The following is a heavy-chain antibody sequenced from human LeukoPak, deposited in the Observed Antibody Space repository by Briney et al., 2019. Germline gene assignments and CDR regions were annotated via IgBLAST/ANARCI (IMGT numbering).Heavy chain of an antibody. CDR2: IIPILGIA. J-gene: IGHJ4*02. CDR1: GGTFSSYA. V-gene: IGHV1-69*04. CDR3: ARGDYGDSPFDY. D-gene: IGHD4-17*01. Sequence: SVKVSCKASGGTFSSYAISWVRQAPGQGLEWMGRIIPILGIANYAQKFQGRVTITADKSMSTTYMELSSLRSEDTAVYYCARGDYGDSPFDYWGQGTLVTVSS.